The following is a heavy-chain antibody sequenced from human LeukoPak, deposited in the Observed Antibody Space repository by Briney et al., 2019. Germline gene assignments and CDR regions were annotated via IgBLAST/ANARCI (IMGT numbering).Heavy chain of an antibody. V-gene: IGHV3-23*01. CDR2: ITASGDYT. CDR3: GIAGMQWLAEIDY. Sequence: GGSLRLSCAASGFTFSDYAMSWVRQAPGKGLDWVSGITASGDYTYYADSVKGRFTVSRDNSRNTMSLQMNSLRGEDTGVYYCGIAGMQWLAEIDYWGQGTLVTVSS. D-gene: IGHD6-19*01. CDR1: GFTFSDYA. J-gene: IGHJ4*02.